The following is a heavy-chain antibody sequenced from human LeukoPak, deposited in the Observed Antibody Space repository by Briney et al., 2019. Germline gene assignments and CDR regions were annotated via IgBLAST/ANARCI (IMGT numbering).Heavy chain of an antibody. J-gene: IGHJ4*02. V-gene: IGHV3-7*01. CDR1: GFTFSSYW. CDR2: IKQDGSEK. Sequence: GGSLRLSCAASGFTFSSYWMSWVRQAPGKGLEWVANIKQDGSEKNYVDSVKGRFTISRDNAENSLYLQMNSLRAEDTAVYYCARDRRYNSWSNDRFDYWGQGTLVTVSS. D-gene: IGHD6-13*01. CDR3: ARDRRYNSWSNDRFDY.